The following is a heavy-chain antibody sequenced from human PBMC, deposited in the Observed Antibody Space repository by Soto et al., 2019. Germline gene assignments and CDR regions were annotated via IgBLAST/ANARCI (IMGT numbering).Heavy chain of an antibody. V-gene: IGHV3-23*01. CDR3: AKVLAAANYYYGMDV. J-gene: IGHJ6*02. D-gene: IGHD6-13*01. Sequence: HPGGSLRLSCAASGFTFSSYAMSWVRQAPGKGLEWVSAISGSGGSTYYADSVKGRFTISRDNSKNTLYLQMNSLRAEDTAVYYCAKVLAAANYYYGMDVWGQGTTVTVSS. CDR2: ISGSGGST. CDR1: GFTFSSYA.